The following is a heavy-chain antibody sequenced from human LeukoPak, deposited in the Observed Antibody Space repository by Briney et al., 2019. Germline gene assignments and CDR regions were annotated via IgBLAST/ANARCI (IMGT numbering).Heavy chain of an antibody. D-gene: IGHD3/OR15-3a*01. CDR1: RFTVSSNY. CDR2: IYSGGST. J-gene: IGHJ3*02. CDR3: ARESEDLAFDI. Sequence: GGSLRLSCAASRFTVSSNYMSWVRQAPGKGLEWVSVIYSGGSTYYADSVKGRFTISRDNSKNTLYLQMNSLRAEDTAVYYCARESEDLAFDIWGQGTMVTVSS. V-gene: IGHV3-53*01.